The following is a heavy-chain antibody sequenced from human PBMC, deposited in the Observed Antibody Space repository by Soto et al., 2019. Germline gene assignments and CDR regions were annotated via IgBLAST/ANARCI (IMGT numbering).Heavy chain of an antibody. Sequence: GGSLRRSCAASGFTFSNYAMSWVRQAPGQGLEWVSGITGSGTRSDHADSVQGRFAISRDSYKNTVYLQMDSLRVEDTALYYCVKAAHCSSSSCCLPADVWGQGTTVTVSS. J-gene: IGHJ6*02. CDR1: GFTFSNYA. V-gene: IGHV3-23*01. CDR3: VKAAHCSSSSCCLPADV. CDR2: ITGSGTRS. D-gene: IGHD2-2*01.